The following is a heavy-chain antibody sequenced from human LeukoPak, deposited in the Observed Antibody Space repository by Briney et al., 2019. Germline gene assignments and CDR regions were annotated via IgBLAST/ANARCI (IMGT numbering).Heavy chain of an antibody. J-gene: IGHJ6*03. V-gene: IGHV4-4*02. Sequence: SETLSLTCAVSGGSITSGNWWTWVRQSPGKGLEWIGEIHHGGTTNYNLSLKSRVTISVDKSKNQFSLKLNSVTAADTAVYYCAKKDYYYMDVWGKGTTVTVSS. CDR1: GGSITSGNW. CDR2: IHHGGTT. CDR3: AKKDYYYMDV.